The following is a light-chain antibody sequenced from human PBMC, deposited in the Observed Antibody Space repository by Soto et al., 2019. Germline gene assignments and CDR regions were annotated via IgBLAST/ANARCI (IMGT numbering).Light chain of an antibody. V-gene: IGLV1-40*01. Sequence: QSVLTQPPSVYGAPGQRVTISCTGSSSNIGAGYDVHWYQQLPGTAPKLLISGNSNRPSGVPDRFSGSKSGTSASLAITGLQAEEEADYYCQSYDSSLRGWVFGGGTQLAVL. CDR3: QSYDSSLRGWV. J-gene: IGLJ3*02. CDR1: SSNIGAGYD. CDR2: GNS.